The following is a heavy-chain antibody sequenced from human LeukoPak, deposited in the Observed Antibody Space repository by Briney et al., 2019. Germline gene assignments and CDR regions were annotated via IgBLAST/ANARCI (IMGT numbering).Heavy chain of an antibody. D-gene: IGHD3-22*01. Sequence: GGSLRLSCAASGFTFSSYGMHWVRQAPGKGLVWVAVIWYDGSNKYYADSVKGRFTISRDNSKNTLYLQMNSLRAEDTAVYYCAKHPDSSGQGYWGQGTLVTVSS. V-gene: IGHV3-33*06. CDR1: GFTFSSYG. J-gene: IGHJ4*02. CDR2: IWYDGSNK. CDR3: AKHPDSSGQGY.